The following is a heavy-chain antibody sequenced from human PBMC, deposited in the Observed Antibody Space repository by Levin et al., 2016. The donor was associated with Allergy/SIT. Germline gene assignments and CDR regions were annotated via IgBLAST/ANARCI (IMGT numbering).Heavy chain of an antibody. CDR2: INHSGST. CDR1: GGSFSGYY. CDR3: ATYCSGGSCNY. V-gene: IGHV4-34*01. J-gene: IGHJ4*02. D-gene: IGHD2-15*01. Sequence: SETLSLTCAVYGGSFSGYYWSWIRQPPGKGLEWIGEINHSGSTNYNPSLKSRVTISVDTSKNQFSLKLSSVTAADTAVYYCATYCSGGSCNYWGQGTLVTVSS.